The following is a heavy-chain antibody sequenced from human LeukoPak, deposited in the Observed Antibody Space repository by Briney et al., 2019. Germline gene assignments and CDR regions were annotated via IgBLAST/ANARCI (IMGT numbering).Heavy chain of an antibody. V-gene: IGHV4-30-4*08. J-gene: IGHJ1*01. D-gene: IGHD2-2*01. Sequence: SQTLSLTCTVSGGSISSGDYYWSWIRQPPGKGLEWIGYIYYSGSTYYNPSLKSRVTISVDTSKNQFSLKLSSVTAADTAAYYCASYIVVVPAHAEYFQHWGQGTLVTVSS. CDR1: GGSISSGDYY. CDR2: IYYSGST. CDR3: ASYIVVVPAHAEYFQH.